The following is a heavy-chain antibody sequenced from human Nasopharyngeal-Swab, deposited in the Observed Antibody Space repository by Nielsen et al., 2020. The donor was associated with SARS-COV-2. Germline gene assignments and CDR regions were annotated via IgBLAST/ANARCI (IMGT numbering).Heavy chain of an antibody. Sequence: WVRQAPGQGLEWMGGIIPIFGTANYARKFQGRVTITADESTSTAYMELSSLRSEDTAVYYCARDGVGWGIAARRGTGGAFDIWGQGTMVTVSS. CDR2: IIPIFGTA. J-gene: IGHJ3*02. D-gene: IGHD6-6*01. V-gene: IGHV1-69*01. CDR3: ARDGVGWGIAARRGTGGAFDI.